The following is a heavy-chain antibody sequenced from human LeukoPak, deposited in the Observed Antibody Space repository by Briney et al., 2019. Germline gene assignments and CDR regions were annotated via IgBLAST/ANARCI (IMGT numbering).Heavy chain of an antibody. D-gene: IGHD3-22*01. CDR3: ARHPSSGYYLIDY. CDR2: IYTSGST. CDR1: GGPISSYY. J-gene: IGHJ4*02. V-gene: IGHV4-4*07. Sequence: PSETLSLTCTVSGGPISSYYWSWIRRPAGKGLEWIGRIYTSGSTNYNPSLKSRVTMSVDTSKNQFSLKLSSVTAADTAVYYCARHPSSGYYLIDYWGQGTLVTVSS.